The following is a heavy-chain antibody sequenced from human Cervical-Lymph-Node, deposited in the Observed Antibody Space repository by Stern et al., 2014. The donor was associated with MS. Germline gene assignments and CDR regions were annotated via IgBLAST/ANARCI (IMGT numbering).Heavy chain of an antibody. J-gene: IGHJ6*02. V-gene: IGHV3-9*01. Sequence: EVQLVESGGDLVQPGRSLRLSCAASGFRFDDYAMYWVRQATGKGLEWVSGISWSSGKIGYADSVKGRFTISRDNVKNSLFLQMNSLRSEDTASYYCARAIGFCSGGNCEPYYYYGIDVWGQGTRVTVSS. CDR2: ISWSSGKI. D-gene: IGHD2-15*01. CDR3: ARAIGFCSGGNCEPYYYYGIDV. CDR1: GFRFDDYA.